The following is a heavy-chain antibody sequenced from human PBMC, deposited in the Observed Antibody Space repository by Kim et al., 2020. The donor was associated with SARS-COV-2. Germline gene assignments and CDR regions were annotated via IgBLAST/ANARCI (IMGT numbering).Heavy chain of an antibody. D-gene: IGHD3-9*01. CDR1: GYSFTSYW. CDR3: ARHGMYYDILTGYSDLDY. CDR2: IYPGDSDT. V-gene: IGHV5-51*01. J-gene: IGHJ4*02. Sequence: GESLKISCKGSGYSFTSYWIGWVRQMPGKGLEWMGIIYPGDSDTRYSPSFQGQVTISADKSISTAYLQWSSLKASDTAMYYCARHGMYYDILTGYSDLDYWGQGTLVTVSS.